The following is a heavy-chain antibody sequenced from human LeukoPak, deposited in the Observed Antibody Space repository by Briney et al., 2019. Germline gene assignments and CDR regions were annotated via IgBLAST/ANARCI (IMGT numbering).Heavy chain of an antibody. CDR2: ISASGIST. CDR1: GFTFSSYA. Sequence: GGSLRLSCAASGFTFSSYAMHWVRQAPGKGLEWVSGISASGISTYYADSVKGRFTISRDNSKNTLYLQMKSLRAEDTAVYFCAGGYYFDYWGQGTLVTVSS. CDR3: AGGYYFDY. V-gene: IGHV3-23*01. D-gene: IGHD3-16*01. J-gene: IGHJ4*02.